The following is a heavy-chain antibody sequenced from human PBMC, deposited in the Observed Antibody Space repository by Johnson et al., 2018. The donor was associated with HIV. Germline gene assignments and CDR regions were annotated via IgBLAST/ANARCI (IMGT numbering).Heavy chain of an antibody. CDR1: GFTFSNYP. CDR3: TAPSILWRPGAFDI. D-gene: IGHD2-21*01. J-gene: IGHJ3*02. V-gene: IGHV3-64*04. CDR2: VTNNGDST. Sequence: VQLVESGGGLVQPGGSLRLSCVASGFTFSNYPMHWVRQAPGRGLEYVSRVTNNGDSTYYVNAVKGRFTISRDDSKNTLYLQMNSLTNEDTAVYYCTAPSILWRPGAFDIWGQGTMVTVSS.